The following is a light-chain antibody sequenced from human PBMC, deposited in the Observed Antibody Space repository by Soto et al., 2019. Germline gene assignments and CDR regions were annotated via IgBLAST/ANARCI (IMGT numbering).Light chain of an antibody. Sequence: DIQMTQSPSTLSASVGDRVTITCRASQSVNSWLAWYQQKPGKAPKFLIYRSSILESWVPSRFSGSGSGTEFTLTISSLQPDDFATYYCHQYNDYPWTFGQGTKVEIK. V-gene: IGKV1-5*03. CDR2: RSS. CDR1: QSVNSW. J-gene: IGKJ1*01. CDR3: HQYNDYPWT.